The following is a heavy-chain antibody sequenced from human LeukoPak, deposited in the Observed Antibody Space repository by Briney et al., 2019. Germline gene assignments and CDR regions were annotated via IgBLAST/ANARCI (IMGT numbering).Heavy chain of an antibody. V-gene: IGHV3-33*01. D-gene: IGHD3-10*01. CDR1: GFTFSSYG. CDR2: IWYDGSNK. J-gene: IGHJ4*02. CDR3: ARVEGRFYGSGSYRGFDY. Sequence: GGSLRLSCAASGFTFSSYGMHWVRQAPGKGLEWVAVIWYDGSNKYYVDSVKGRFTISRDNSKNMLYLQMNSLRADDTDVSYCARVEGRFYGSGSYRGFDYWGQGTLVTVSS.